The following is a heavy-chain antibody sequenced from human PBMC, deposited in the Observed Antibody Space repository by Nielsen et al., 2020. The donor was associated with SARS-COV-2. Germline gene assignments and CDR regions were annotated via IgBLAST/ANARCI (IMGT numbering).Heavy chain of an antibody. CDR2: IYYSGST. D-gene: IGHD3-10*01. CDR3: ARDYYGSGSYYNEYYFDY. J-gene: IGHJ4*02. V-gene: IGHV4-39*02. CDR1: GGSISSSSYY. Sequence: SETLSLTCTVSGGSISSSSYYWGWIRQPPGKGLEWIGSIYYSGSTYYNPSLKSRVTTSVDTSKNQFSLKLSSVTAADTAVYYCARDYYGSGSYYNEYYFDYWGQGTLVTVSS.